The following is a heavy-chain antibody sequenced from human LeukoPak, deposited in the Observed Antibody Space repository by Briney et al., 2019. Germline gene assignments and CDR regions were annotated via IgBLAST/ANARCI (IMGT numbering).Heavy chain of an antibody. CDR3: ARGAVGASLLFDY. D-gene: IGHD1-26*01. J-gene: IGHJ4*02. V-gene: IGHV3-21*01. CDR1: GFTFSSYS. Sequence: GGSLRLSCAASGFTFSSYSMNWVRQAPGKGLEWASSISSSSSYIYYADSVKGRFTISRDNAKNSLYLQMNSLRAGDTAVYYCARGAVGASLLFDYWGQGTLVTVSS. CDR2: ISSSSSYI.